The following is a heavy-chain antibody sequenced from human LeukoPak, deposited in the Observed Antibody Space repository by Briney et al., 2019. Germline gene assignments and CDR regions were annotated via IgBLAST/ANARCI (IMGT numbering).Heavy chain of an antibody. CDR2: ISYDGGNK. CDR1: GFTFSSSG. D-gene: IGHD6-19*01. Sequence: GRSLRLSCAASGFTFSSSGMHWVRQAPGKGLEGVAVISYDGGNKYYADSVKGRCTISRDNSKNTLYLQMNSLRAEATAVYYCAKPLYSSGWYPGTGSNWFDPWGQGTLVTVSS. CDR3: AKPLYSSGWYPGTGSNWFDP. J-gene: IGHJ5*02. V-gene: IGHV3-30*18.